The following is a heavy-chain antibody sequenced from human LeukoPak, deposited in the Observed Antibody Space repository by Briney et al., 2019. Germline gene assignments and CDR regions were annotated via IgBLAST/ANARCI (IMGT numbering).Heavy chain of an antibody. CDR1: GGSISSGDYY. D-gene: IGHD5-18*01. J-gene: IGHJ4*02. V-gene: IGHV4-30-4*08. Sequence: SETLSLTCTVSGGSISSGDYYWSWIRQPPGKGLEWIGYIYYSGSTYYNPSLKSRVTISVDTSKNQFSLKLSSVTAADTAVYYCAREAVDTAMVDYWGQGTLVTVFS. CDR3: AREAVDTAMVDY. CDR2: IYYSGST.